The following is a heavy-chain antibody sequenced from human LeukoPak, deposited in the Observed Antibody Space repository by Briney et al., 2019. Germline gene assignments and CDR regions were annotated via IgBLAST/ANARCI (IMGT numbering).Heavy chain of an antibody. Sequence: PGRSLRLSCAASGFTFSSYGMHWVRQAPGKGLEWVAVISYDGSNKYYADSVKGRFTISRDNSKNTLHLQMNSLRAEDTAVYYCAKITMVRGAQHGMDVWGQGTTVTVSS. CDR2: ISYDGSNK. CDR3: AKITMVRGAQHGMDV. V-gene: IGHV3-30*18. J-gene: IGHJ6*02. CDR1: GFTFSSYG. D-gene: IGHD3-10*01.